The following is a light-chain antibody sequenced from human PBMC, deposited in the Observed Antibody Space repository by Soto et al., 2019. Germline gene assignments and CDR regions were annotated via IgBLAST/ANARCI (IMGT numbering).Light chain of an antibody. Sequence: SALTQPASMSGSPGQSITISCTGTSSDVGGYNYISWYQQHPGKAPKFIIYDVRNRPSGVSNRFSGSRSGNTASLTISGLQAEDEADYYCSSYTSSSTVIFGGGTKVTVL. CDR1: SSDVGGYNY. CDR2: DVR. CDR3: SSYTSSSTVI. J-gene: IGLJ2*01. V-gene: IGLV2-14*01.